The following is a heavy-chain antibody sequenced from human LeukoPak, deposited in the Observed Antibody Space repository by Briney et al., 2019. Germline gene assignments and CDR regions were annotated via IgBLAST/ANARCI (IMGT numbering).Heavy chain of an antibody. CDR3: ARAGIAVAANLFDY. J-gene: IGHJ4*02. Sequence: GASVKVSCKASGYTFTGYYMHWVRQAPGQGLEWMGWINPNSGGTNYAQKFQGRVTMTRDTSISTAYMELSSLRSEDTAVYYCARAGIAVAANLFDYWGQGTLVTVSS. D-gene: IGHD6-19*01. CDR2: INPNSGGT. V-gene: IGHV1-2*02. CDR1: GYTFTGYY.